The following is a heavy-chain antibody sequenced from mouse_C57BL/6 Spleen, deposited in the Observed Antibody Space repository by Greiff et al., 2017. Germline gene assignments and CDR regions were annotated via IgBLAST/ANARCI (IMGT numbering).Heavy chain of an antibody. V-gene: IGHV2-2*01. Sequence: VQLQQSGPGLVQPSQSLSITCTVSGFSLTSYGVHWVRQSPGKGLEWLGVIWSGGSTAYNAAFISRLSIRKDNSKSQVFFKMNSLQADDTAIYYCARNGGYYYGSSMDYWGQGTSVTVSS. D-gene: IGHD1-1*01. CDR3: ARNGGYYYGSSMDY. CDR1: GFSLTSYG. CDR2: IWSGGST. J-gene: IGHJ4*01.